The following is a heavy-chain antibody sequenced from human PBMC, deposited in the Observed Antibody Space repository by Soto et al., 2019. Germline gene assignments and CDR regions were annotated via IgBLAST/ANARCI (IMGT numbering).Heavy chain of an antibody. CDR2: IKTKTEEGTT. V-gene: IGHV3-15*01. D-gene: IGHD3-9*01. Sequence: EVQVVESGGCLVQPGGSLRLSCAASGFSFSNAWMSWVRQAPGKGLEWVGRIKTKTEEGTTDYAAPVKGRFTISRDDSTNTLYLQMNSLRTEDTAMYYCTTFLTALVVSLWGQGTLVTVSS. J-gene: IGHJ4*02. CDR1: GFSFSNAW. CDR3: TTFLTALVVSL.